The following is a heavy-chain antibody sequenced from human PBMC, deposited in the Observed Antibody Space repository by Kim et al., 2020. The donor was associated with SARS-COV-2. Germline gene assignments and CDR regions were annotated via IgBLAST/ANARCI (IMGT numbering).Heavy chain of an antibody. Sequence: SETLSLTCPVAGGSISSGGYYWSWIRQHPGKGLEWIGYIYYSGSTYYNPSLKSRVTISVDTSKNQFSLKLSSVTAADTAVYYCARQFTDGYNYYYYGMDVWGQGPTGTVSS. V-gene: IGHV4-31*03. CDR2: IYYSGST. CDR1: GGSISSGGYY. J-gene: IGHJ6*02. D-gene: IGHD5-12*01. CDR3: ARQFTDGYNYYYYGMDV.